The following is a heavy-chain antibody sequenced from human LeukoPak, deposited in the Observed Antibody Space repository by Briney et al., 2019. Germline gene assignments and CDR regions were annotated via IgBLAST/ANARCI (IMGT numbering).Heavy chain of an antibody. Sequence: SETLSLTCTVSGGSISSHYWSWIRQPPGKGLEWIGYIYYSGSTNYNPSLKGRVTISVDTSKNQFSLKLSSVTAADTAVYYCASVSRAAAADYWGQGTLVTVSS. CDR1: GGSISSHY. J-gene: IGHJ4*02. CDR2: IYYSGST. CDR3: ASVSRAAAADY. D-gene: IGHD6-13*01. V-gene: IGHV4-59*11.